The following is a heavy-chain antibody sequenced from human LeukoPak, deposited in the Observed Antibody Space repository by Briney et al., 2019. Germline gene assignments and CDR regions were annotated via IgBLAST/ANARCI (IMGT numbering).Heavy chain of an antibody. CDR2: INPSGGST. J-gene: IGHJ4*02. V-gene: IGHV1-46*01. D-gene: IGHD3-22*01. Sequence: GASVKVSCKASGYTFTSYYMHWVRQAPGQGLEWMGIINPSGGSTSYAQKFQGGVTMTRDTSTSTVYMELSSLRSEDTAVYYCARDRRYYDSSGYPDYWGQGTLVTVSS. CDR3: ARDRRYYDSSGYPDY. CDR1: GYTFTSYY.